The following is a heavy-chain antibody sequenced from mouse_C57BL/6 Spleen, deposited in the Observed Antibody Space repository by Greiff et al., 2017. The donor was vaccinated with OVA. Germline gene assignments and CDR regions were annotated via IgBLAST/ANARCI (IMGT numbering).Heavy chain of an antibody. CDR3: ARENYGSSYGAIDY. CDR2: INYDGSST. Sequence: DVKLVESEGGLVQPGSSMKLSCTASGFTFSDYYMAWVRQVPEKGLEWVANINYDGSSTYYLDSLKSRFIISRDNAKNILYLQMSSLKSEDTATYYCARENYGSSYGAIDYWGQGTSVTVSS. V-gene: IGHV5-16*01. D-gene: IGHD1-1*01. J-gene: IGHJ4*01. CDR1: GFTFSDYY.